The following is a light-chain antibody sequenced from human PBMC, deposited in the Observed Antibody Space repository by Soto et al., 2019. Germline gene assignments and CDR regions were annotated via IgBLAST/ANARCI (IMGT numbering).Light chain of an antibody. CDR2: DAS. Sequence: EVVITQYPATLSLSHGERATLSCRASQSVSSSYLAWYQQKPGQAPRLLIYDASNRATGIPARFSGSGSGTDFTLTISSLEPEDFAVYYCQQRSNWSSLTFGGGTKVDIK. CDR1: QSVSSSY. V-gene: IGKV3D-20*02. J-gene: IGKJ4*01. CDR3: QQRSNWSSLT.